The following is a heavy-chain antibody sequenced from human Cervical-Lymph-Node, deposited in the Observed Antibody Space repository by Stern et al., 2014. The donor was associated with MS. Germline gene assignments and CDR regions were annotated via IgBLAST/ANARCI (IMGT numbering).Heavy chain of an antibody. CDR2: NKPRDGDT. Sequence: QVQLVQSGAEVKEPGASVRVSCKTSGYTLTRYWIPWVRQAPGQGHAWARINKPRDGDTINAQKLKGRVTMTRDSSTSTVYMELKNLRFEDTAVYYCARLEGVTASYNDWGQGTLLTVSS. J-gene: IGHJ4*02. D-gene: IGHD1-1*01. CDR3: ARLEGVTASYND. V-gene: IGHV1-46*04. CDR1: GYTLTRYW.